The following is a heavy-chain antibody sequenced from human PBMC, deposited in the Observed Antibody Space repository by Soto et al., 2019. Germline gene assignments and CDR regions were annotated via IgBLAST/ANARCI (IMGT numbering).Heavy chain of an antibody. CDR3: ARGRGDRITVFGRRLGAMDV. CDR2: IHSDSST. D-gene: IGHD3-3*01. J-gene: IGHJ6*02. CDR1: GFTVSTNY. Sequence: EVQLVETGGGLIQPGGSLRLSCAASGFTVSTNYMTWVRQAPGKGLEWVSIIHSDSSTNYADSVKGRFTISRDNSKNTLDLQMNSLRAEDTAVYYCARGRGDRITVFGRRLGAMDVWGQGTTVTVSS. V-gene: IGHV3-53*02.